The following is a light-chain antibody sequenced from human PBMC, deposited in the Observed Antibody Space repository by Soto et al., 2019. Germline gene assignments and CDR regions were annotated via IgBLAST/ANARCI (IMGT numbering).Light chain of an antibody. Sequence: TVLTQSPGTLSVSPGERATLSCRASQTISSNYLAWYQQKPGQAPSLLIYGTSSRATGIPDRFSGSGSGTDFTLTISSLDPEDSAIYYCQQYGSWTFGQGTKVEIK. J-gene: IGKJ1*01. V-gene: IGKV3-20*01. CDR3: QQYGSWT. CDR1: QTISSNY. CDR2: GTS.